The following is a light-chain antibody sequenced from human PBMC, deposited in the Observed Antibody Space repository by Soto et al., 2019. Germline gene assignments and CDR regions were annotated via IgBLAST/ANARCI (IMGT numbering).Light chain of an antibody. J-gene: IGKJ2*01. CDR1: QSISSSY. CDR3: QQTYSMPVT. Sequence: EIVLTQSPGTLSLSPGKRATLSCRASQSISSSYLAWYQQRPGQAPRLLIYGASSRATGIPDRFSGSGSGTEFTLTISRLEPEDFATYFCQQTYSMPVTFGQGTKLEMK. CDR2: GAS. V-gene: IGKV3-20*01.